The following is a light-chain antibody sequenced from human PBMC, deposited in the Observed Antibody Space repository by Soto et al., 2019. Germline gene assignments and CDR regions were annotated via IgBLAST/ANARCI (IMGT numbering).Light chain of an antibody. V-gene: IGKV3-20*01. CDR1: QSVSSTY. Sequence: EIVLTQSPGTLSLSPGERATLSCRASQSVSSTYLAWYQQKPGQAPRLLIYGASSRATGIPDRFSGSESGTDFTLTISRLEPEDFAVFYCHQHGTSPLTFGGGTKVEIK. CDR2: GAS. J-gene: IGKJ4*01. CDR3: HQHGTSPLT.